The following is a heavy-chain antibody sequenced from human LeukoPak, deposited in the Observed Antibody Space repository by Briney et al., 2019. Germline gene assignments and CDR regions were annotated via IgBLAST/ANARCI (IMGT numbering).Heavy chain of an antibody. D-gene: IGHD6-19*01. Sequence: SETLSLTCTVSGGSFSSYYWSWIRQPPGKGLEWIGYIYYSGSTSYNPSLKSRVTISLDTSKNQFSLKLSSVTAADTAVYYCARESQWLGLNYFDYWGQGTLVTVSS. J-gene: IGHJ4*02. CDR1: GGSFSSYY. CDR3: ARESQWLGLNYFDY. CDR2: IYYSGST. V-gene: IGHV4-59*12.